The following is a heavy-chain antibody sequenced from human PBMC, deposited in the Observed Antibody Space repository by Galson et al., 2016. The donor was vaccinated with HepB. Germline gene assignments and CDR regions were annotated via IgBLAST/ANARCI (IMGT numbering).Heavy chain of an antibody. V-gene: IGHV1-46*01. Sequence: SVKVSCKASGYSFRSYYIHWVRQVPGQGLEWMGIIDTNDGVTNYTQKLQGRVTMTRDTSTNTLYLELSSLKFEDTAIYYCAREDWLDSWGQGTLVTVSS. CDR1: GYSFRSYY. CDR3: AREDWLDS. CDR2: IDTNDGVT. J-gene: IGHJ5*01.